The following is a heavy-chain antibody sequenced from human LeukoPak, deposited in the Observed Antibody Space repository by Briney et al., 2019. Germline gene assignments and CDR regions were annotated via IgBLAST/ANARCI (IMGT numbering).Heavy chain of an antibody. CDR2: ISYDGSNK. V-gene: IGHV3-30*18. J-gene: IGHJ1*01. CDR3: AKDEGYCSGGSCYEAPYFQH. D-gene: IGHD2-15*01. Sequence: GGSLRLSCAASGFTFSSYGMHWVRQAPGKGLEWVAVISYDGSNKYYADSVKGRFTISRDNSKNTLYLQMNSLRAEDTAVYYCAKDEGYCSGGSCYEAPYFQHWGQGTLVTASS. CDR1: GFTFSSYG.